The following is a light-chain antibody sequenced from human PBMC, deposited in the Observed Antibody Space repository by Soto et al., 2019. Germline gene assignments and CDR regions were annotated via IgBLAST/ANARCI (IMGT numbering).Light chain of an antibody. Sequence: QSALTQPASVSGSPGQSITISCTGTSSDVGGYNHVSWYQQHPGKAPKLMIYDVTNRPSGVSNRFSGSKSGNTASLTISGLQAEDEADYYCSSYTSSSTPLVFGGGTKVTVL. CDR1: SSDVGGYNH. CDR3: SSYTSSSTPLV. V-gene: IGLV2-14*01. CDR2: DVT. J-gene: IGLJ3*02.